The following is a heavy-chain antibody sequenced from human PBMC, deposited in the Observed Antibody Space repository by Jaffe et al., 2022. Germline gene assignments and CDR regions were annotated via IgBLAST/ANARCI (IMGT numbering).Heavy chain of an antibody. J-gene: IGHJ4*02. Sequence: QVQLQESGPGLVKPSETLSLTCTVSGGSISSYYWSWIRQPPGKGLEWIGYIYYSGSTNYNPSLKSRVTISVDTSKNQFSLKLSSVTAADTAVYYCARTPGIAVAGTSYFDYWGQGTLVTVSS. D-gene: IGHD6-19*01. CDR3: ARTPGIAVAGTSYFDY. V-gene: IGHV4-59*01. CDR1: GGSISSYY. CDR2: IYYSGST.